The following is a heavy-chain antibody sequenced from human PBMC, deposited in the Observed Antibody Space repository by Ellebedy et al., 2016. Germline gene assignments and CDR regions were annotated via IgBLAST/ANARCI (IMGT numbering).Heavy chain of an antibody. J-gene: IGHJ2*01. D-gene: IGHD3-9*01. CDR2: IYHSGST. CDR3: ARDLYDILTGPHWYFDL. V-gene: IGHV4-38-2*02. Sequence: GSLRLXXTVSGYSISSGYYWGWIRQPPGKGLEWIGSIYHSGSTYYNPSLKSRVTISVDTSKNQFSLKLSSVTAADTAVYYCARDLYDILTGPHWYFDLWGRGTLVTVSS. CDR1: GYSISSGYY.